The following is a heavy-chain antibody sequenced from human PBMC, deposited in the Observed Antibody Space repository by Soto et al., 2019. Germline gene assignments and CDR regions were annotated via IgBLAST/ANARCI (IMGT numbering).Heavy chain of an antibody. V-gene: IGHV3-23*01. CDR1: GFTFRKYV. Sequence: EVQLLESGGGLAQPGGSLRLSCEVSGFTFRKYVMTWVRQAPGKGLEWVSSLSSTGGSTYYADSVKGRFTISRDNSKKNLFLQMDDLRAEDTAIYYCANDQGFLEWIPQGGLDVWGPGTTVAVSS. CDR2: LSSTGGST. CDR3: ANDQGFLEWIPQGGLDV. J-gene: IGHJ6*02. D-gene: IGHD3-3*01.